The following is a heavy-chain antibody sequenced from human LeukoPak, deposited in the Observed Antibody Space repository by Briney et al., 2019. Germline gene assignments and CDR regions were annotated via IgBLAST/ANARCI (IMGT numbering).Heavy chain of an antibody. J-gene: IGHJ4*02. V-gene: IGHV3-21*01. Sequence: GGSLRLSCAASGFTFSDYGMAWVRQAPGKGLEWVSSISRTSGHIYYADSLKGRFAISRDNAKNSLFLQMNSLIAEDTGVYFCAREDRFYDSSGYSSYWGQGTLVTVSS. CDR2: ISRTSGHI. D-gene: IGHD3-22*01. CDR3: AREDRFYDSSGYSSY. CDR1: GFTFSDYG.